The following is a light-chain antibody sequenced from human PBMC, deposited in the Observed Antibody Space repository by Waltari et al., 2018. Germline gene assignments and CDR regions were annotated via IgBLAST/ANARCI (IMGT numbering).Light chain of an antibody. V-gene: IGKV1-5*03. Sequence: DIQMTQSPSTLSASVGDRVTITCRASQSISSWLAWYQQKPGKAPKLLIYKASSLESGVPSRFSGSGSGTEFTLTINSLQPDDFATYYCQQYDDYSGGTFGQGTKVEI. CDR1: QSISSW. J-gene: IGKJ1*01. CDR3: QQYDDYSGGT. CDR2: KAS.